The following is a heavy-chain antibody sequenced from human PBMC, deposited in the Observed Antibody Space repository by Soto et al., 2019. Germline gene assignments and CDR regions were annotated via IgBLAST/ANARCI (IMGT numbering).Heavy chain of an antibody. CDR1: GGSINSGGYF. Sequence: QVQLQESGPGLVKPSQTLSLTCTVSGGSINSGGYFWSWIRQHPGKGLEWIGFIYYSGSTYYNPSLKSRVTISVDTSKNQFSLKLSSVTAADTAVYYCAREGAAPYYYYGMDVWGQGTTVTVSS. J-gene: IGHJ6*02. D-gene: IGHD6-6*01. CDR3: AREGAAPYYYYGMDV. CDR2: IYYSGST. V-gene: IGHV4-31*03.